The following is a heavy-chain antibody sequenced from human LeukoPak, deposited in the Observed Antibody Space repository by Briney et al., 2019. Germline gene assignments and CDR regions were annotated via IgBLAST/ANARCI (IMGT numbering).Heavy chain of an antibody. V-gene: IGHV3-9*01. D-gene: IGHD5-12*01. CDR3: AREEATTNFDY. CDR2: ISWNSGSI. Sequence: GGSLRLSCAASGFTFDDYAMHWVRQAPGKGLEWVSGISWNSGSIGYADSVKGRFTISRDNAKNSLYLQMNSLRAEDTAIYYCAREEATTNFDYWGQGTLVTVSS. CDR1: GFTFDDYA. J-gene: IGHJ4*02.